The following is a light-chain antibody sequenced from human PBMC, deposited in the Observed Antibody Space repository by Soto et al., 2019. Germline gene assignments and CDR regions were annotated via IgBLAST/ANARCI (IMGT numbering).Light chain of an antibody. CDR2: AAS. J-gene: IGKJ1*01. CDR1: QSISSY. Sequence: DIQMTQSPSSLSASGGDRVTITCRASQSISSYLNWYQQKPGKAPKLLIYAASSLQSGVPSRFSGSGSGTDFTLTISSLQPEDFATYYCQQSYSTPFFGQGTKVDIK. V-gene: IGKV1-39*01. CDR3: QQSYSTPF.